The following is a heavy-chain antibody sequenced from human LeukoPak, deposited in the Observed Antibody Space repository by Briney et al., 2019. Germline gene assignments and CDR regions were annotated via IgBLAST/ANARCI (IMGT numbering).Heavy chain of an antibody. V-gene: IGHV3-23*01. CDR3: AKGDDYGDYEPVAY. D-gene: IGHD4-17*01. Sequence: LPGGSLRLSCAASGFTFSSYAMSWVRQAPGKGLEWVSAISGSGGSTYYADSVKGRFTISRDNSKNTLYLQMNSLRAEDTAVYYCAKGDDYGDYEPVAYWGQGTLVTVSS. J-gene: IGHJ4*02. CDR2: ISGSGGST. CDR1: GFTFSSYA.